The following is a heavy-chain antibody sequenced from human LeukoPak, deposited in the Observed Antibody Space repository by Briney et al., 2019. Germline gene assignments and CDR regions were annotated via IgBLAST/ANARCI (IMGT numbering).Heavy chain of an antibody. V-gene: IGHV3-30*18. J-gene: IGHJ4*02. CDR2: ISFDGSNK. CDR3: AKDRAVGKVVAATGYFDY. Sequence: GGSLRLSCAASGFAFSNYGMHWVRQAPGKGLEWVAVISFDGSNKYYADSVKGRFTISRDNSKNTLYLQMNSLRAEDTAVYYCAKDRAVGKVVAATGYFDYWGQGTLVTVPS. D-gene: IGHD2-15*01. CDR1: GFAFSNYG.